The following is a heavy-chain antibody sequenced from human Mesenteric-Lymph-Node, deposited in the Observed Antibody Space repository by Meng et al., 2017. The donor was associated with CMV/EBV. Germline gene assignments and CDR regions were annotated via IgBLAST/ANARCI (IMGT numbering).Heavy chain of an antibody. CDR1: GFTFSDYY. D-gene: IGHD5-18*01. J-gene: IGHJ6*02. V-gene: IGHV3-30*02. CDR3: ARVSGYSYGYGYYYYGMDV. CDR2: IRYDGSNK. Sequence: GESLKISCAASGFTFSDYYMSWIRQAPGKGLEWVAFIRYDGSNKYYGDSVKGRFTISRDNAKNSLYLQMNSLRAEDTAVYYCARVSGYSYGYGYYYYGMDVWGQGTTVTVSS.